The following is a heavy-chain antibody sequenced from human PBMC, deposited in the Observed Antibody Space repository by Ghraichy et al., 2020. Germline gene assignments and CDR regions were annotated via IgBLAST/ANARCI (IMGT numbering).Heavy chain of an antibody. J-gene: IGHJ6*02. D-gene: IGHD6-13*01. CDR3: ARDIKSSSWSYYYYAMDV. Sequence: LSLTCAASGFTFSTYSMHWVRQAPGKGLEWVAVISHDGNSKYYADSVKGRFTISRDNFKNLVYLQMNRLRTEDTAVYFCARDIKSSSWSYYYYAMDVWGQGTTVTVSS. V-gene: IGHV3-30-3*01. CDR2: ISHDGNSK. CDR1: GFTFSTYS.